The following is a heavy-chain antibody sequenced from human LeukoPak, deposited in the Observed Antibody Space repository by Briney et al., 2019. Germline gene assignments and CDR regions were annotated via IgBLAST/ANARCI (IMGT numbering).Heavy chain of an antibody. D-gene: IGHD3-10*01. CDR1: GFTFSSYS. J-gene: IGHJ4*02. CDR3: ARELYGSGSYMDY. V-gene: IGHV3-48*02. Sequence: GGSLRLSCAASGFTFSSYSMNWVRQAPGKGLEWVSYISSSSSTISYADSVKGRFTISRDNAKNSLYLQMNSLRDEDTAVYYCARELYGSGSYMDYWGQETLVTVSS. CDR2: ISSSSSTI.